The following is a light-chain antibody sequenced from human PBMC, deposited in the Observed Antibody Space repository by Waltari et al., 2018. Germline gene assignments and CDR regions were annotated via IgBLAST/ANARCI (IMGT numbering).Light chain of an antibody. V-gene: IGLV4-69*01. Sequence: HLVLTHSPSASASLGASATLTCSLDTGHRSNIIASYQQQPEEGPRYLMKVTSDGSHSKGDEIPDRFSGSGSGAERYLTISSVQSEDEADYYCQTGGHGTWVFGGGTKLTVL. CDR3: QTGGHGTWV. J-gene: IGLJ3*02. CDR1: TGHRSNI. CDR2: VTSDGSH.